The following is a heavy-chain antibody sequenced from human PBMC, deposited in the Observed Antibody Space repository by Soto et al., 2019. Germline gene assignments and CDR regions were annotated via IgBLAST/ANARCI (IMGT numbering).Heavy chain of an antibody. V-gene: IGHV4-34*01. CDR2: INHSGLT. Sequence: PSETLSLTCAVSGESFRGFYWIWIRQPPGKGLEWIGEINHSGLTNYHPTLKSRVTMSVDTSKNQFSLKVNSGTAADTAVYYCARGDQGRGRDDFWSGPRGPFDYWGQGNLVTVSS. CDR1: GESFRGFY. J-gene: IGHJ4*02. CDR3: ARGDQGRGRDDFWSGPRGPFDY. D-gene: IGHD3-3*01.